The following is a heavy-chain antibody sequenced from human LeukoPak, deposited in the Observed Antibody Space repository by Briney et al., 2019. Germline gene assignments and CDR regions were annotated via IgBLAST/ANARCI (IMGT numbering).Heavy chain of an antibody. CDR3: ARRVGTRDWYFDL. CDR1: GGSIRSSYYY. V-gene: IGHV4-39*01. J-gene: IGHJ2*01. CDR2: IYDSGST. Sequence: PSETLSLTCTVSGGSIRSSYYYWGWIRQPPGKGLEWIGSIYDSGSTYYNPSLKSRVTISVDTSKNQSSLKLTSVTAADTAVYYCARRVGTRDWYFDLWGRGTLVTVSS. D-gene: IGHD1-14*01.